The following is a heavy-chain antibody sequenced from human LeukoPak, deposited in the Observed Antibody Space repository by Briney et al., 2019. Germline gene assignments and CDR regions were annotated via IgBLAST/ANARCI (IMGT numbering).Heavy chain of an antibody. Sequence: SVKVSCKASGGTFSSYAISWVRQAPGQGLEWMGRIIPIFGIANYAQKFQGRVKITADKSTSTAYMELSSLRSEDTAVYYCARLWFGESTFDYWGQGTLVTVSS. CDR3: ARLWFGESTFDY. CDR2: IIPIFGIA. D-gene: IGHD3-10*01. V-gene: IGHV1-69*04. J-gene: IGHJ4*02. CDR1: GGTFSSYA.